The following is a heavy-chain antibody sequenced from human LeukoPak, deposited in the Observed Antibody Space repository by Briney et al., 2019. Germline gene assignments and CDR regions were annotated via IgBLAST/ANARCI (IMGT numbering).Heavy chain of an antibody. Sequence: SETLSLTCTVSGGSISSGDYYWGWIRQPPGKGLEWIGYIYYSGSTYYNPSLKSRVTISVDTSKNQFSLKLSSVTAADTAVYYCARGLTDSSGYYGSDWGQGTLVTVSS. CDR2: IYYSGST. CDR1: GGSISSGDYY. V-gene: IGHV4-30-4*01. CDR3: ARGLTDSSGYYGSD. D-gene: IGHD3-22*01. J-gene: IGHJ4*02.